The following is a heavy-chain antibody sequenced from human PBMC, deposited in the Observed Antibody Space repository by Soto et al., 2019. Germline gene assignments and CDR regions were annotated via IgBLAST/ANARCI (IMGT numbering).Heavy chain of an antibody. J-gene: IGHJ6*02. CDR3: ATHSSGSKRGFYYYYYGMDV. D-gene: IGHD1-26*01. V-gene: IGHV1-8*01. Sequence: ASVKVSCKASGYTFTSYDINWVRQATGQGLEWMGWMNPNSGNTGYAQKFQGRVTMTRNTSISTAYMELSSLRSEDTAVYYCATHSSGSKRGFYYYYYGMDVWGQGTTVTVSS. CDR1: GYTFTSYD. CDR2: MNPNSGNT.